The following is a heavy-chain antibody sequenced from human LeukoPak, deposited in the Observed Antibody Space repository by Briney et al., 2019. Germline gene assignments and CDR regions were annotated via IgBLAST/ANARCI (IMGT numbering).Heavy chain of an antibody. CDR3: ATVRGIVATIYFDY. V-gene: IGHV1-24*01. D-gene: IGHD5-12*01. CDR1: GYTLTELS. Sequence: ASVTVSCTVSGYTLTELSMHWVRQAPGKGLEWMGGFDPEDGETIYAQKFQGRVTMTEDTSTDTAYMELSSLRSEDTAVYYCATVRGIVATIYFDYGGQGTLVAVSA. CDR2: FDPEDGET. J-gene: IGHJ4*02.